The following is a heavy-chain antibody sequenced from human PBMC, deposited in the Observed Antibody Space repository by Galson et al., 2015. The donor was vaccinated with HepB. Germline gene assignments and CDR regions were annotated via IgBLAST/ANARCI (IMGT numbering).Heavy chain of an antibody. CDR3: ARQLGYDILTGYYNDGGFDY. J-gene: IGHJ4*02. CDR1: GYSFTSYW. V-gene: IGHV5-51*01. CDR2: IYPGDSDT. D-gene: IGHD3-9*01. Sequence: QSGAEVKKPGESLKISCKGSGYSFTSYWIGWVRQMPGKGLEWMGIIYPGDSDTRYSPSFQGQVTISADKSISTAYLQWSSLKASDTAMYYCARQLGYDILTGYYNDGGFDYWGQGTLVTVSS.